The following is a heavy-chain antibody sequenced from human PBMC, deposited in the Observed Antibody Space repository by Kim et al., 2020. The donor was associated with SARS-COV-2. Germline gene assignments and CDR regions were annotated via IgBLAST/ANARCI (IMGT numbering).Heavy chain of an antibody. J-gene: IGHJ4*02. D-gene: IGHD2-15*01. Sequence: EDSEEGRFTISRDNSKNSRYLQMKSLRAEDTALYYCAKDGAYGGNLLDYWGQGTLVTVSS. V-gene: IGHV3-43D*03. CDR3: AKDGAYGGNLLDY.